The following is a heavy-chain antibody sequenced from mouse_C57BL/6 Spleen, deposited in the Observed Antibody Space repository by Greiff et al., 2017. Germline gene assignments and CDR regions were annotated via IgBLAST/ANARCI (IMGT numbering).Heavy chain of an antibody. CDR3: ARRDYGSSYPYYFDY. V-gene: IGHV1-50*01. CDR2: IDPSDSYT. J-gene: IGHJ2*01. D-gene: IGHD1-1*01. Sequence: QVQLQQPGAELVKPGASVKLSCKASGYTFTSYWMQWVKQRPGQGLEWIGEIDPSDSYTNYNQKFKGKATLSVDTSSSTAYMPLSSLTSEDSAVYYCARRDYGSSYPYYFDYWGQGTTLTVSS. CDR1: GYTFTSYW.